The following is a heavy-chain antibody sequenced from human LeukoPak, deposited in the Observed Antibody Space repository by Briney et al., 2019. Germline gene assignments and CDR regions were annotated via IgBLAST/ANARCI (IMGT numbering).Heavy chain of an antibody. Sequence: PGGSLRLSCAASGFTFSSYWMSWVRQAPGKGLEWVANIKQDGSEKYYVDSVKGRFTISRDNAKNSLYLQMNSLRAEDTAVYYCAREGVSSSWYVAFDIWGQGTMVTVSS. V-gene: IGHV3-7*01. CDR1: GFTFSSYW. D-gene: IGHD6-13*01. J-gene: IGHJ3*02. CDR2: IKQDGSEK. CDR3: AREGVSSSWYVAFDI.